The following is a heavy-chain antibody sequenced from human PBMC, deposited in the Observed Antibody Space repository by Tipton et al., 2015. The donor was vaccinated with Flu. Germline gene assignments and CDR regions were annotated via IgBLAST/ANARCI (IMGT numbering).Heavy chain of an antibody. V-gene: IGHV5-51*01. Sequence: QLVQSGAEVKKPGASVKVSCKASAYSFANYWIGWVRQMPGKGLEWMGIIYPDDSETKYSPSFQGQVTISADKSISTAYLQWGRLKASDTAMYYCVRHPYCTNAICPPGYWYFDLWGLGTLVTVSS. CDR2: IYPDDSET. CDR1: AYSFANYW. CDR3: VRHPYCTNAICPPGYWYFDL. J-gene: IGHJ2*01. D-gene: IGHD2-8*01.